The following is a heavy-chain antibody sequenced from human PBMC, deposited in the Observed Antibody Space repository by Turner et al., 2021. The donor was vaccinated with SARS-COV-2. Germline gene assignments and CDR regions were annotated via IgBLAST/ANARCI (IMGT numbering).Heavy chain of an antibody. J-gene: IGHJ2*01. CDR3: ATKTHCGSDCYSKYFDL. CDR2: MSYSEMT. CDR1: GGSVTNSSYF. V-gene: IGHV4-39*01. Sequence: QLQLEESGPGLVKASETLSLTCGVSGGSVTNSSYFWGWVRQAPGRGLEWIASMSYSEMTYHNTCLRSRVSISKDTSKNQFSLRLTSLTAADTAIYYCATKTHCGSDCYSKYFDLWGRGTPVTVAS. D-gene: IGHD2-21*02.